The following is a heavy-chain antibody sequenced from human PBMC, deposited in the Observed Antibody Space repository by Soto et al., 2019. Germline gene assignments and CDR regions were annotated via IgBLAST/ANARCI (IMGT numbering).Heavy chain of an antibody. CDR3: ARDRKQYDFWSGYYNYYGMDV. CDR2: IHYSGST. CDR1: GGSISSGGYY. Sequence: QVQLQELGAGLVKPSQTLSLTCTVSGGSISSGGYYWSWIRPHPGKSLEWIGSIHYSGSTYYNPSLKSRVTISVDTSKNQFSLKLSSVTAADTAVYYCARDRKQYDFWSGYYNYYGMDVWGQGTTVTVSS. J-gene: IGHJ6*02. D-gene: IGHD3-3*01. V-gene: IGHV4-31*03.